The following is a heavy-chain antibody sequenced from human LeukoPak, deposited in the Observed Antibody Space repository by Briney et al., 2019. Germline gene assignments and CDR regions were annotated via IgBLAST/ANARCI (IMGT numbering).Heavy chain of an antibody. CDR1: GGSISSGSYY. J-gene: IGHJ5*02. D-gene: IGHD6-13*01. CDR2: IYHSGST. CDR3: ARVNVLGKHTRIAAAGTFWFDP. V-gene: IGHV4-61*10. Sequence: KTSETLSLTCTVSGGSISSGSYYWSWIRQPAGKGLEWIGYIYHSGSTYYNPSLKSRVTISVDRSKNQFSLKLSSVTAADTAVYYCARVNVLGKHTRIAAAGTFWFDPWGQGTLVTVSS.